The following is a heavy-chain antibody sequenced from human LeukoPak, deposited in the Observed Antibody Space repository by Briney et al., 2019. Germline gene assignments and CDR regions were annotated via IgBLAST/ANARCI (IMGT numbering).Heavy chain of an antibody. CDR2: IYDSGTT. D-gene: IGHD6-13*01. V-gene: IGHV4-59*01. CDR1: GGFISSYY. CDR3: ARDGSSSWYYSDY. Sequence: SETLSLTCKVSGGFISSYYWSWIRQPPGKGLEWIGFIYDSGTTNYNPSLKSRVTISVDTSKNQFSLKLSSVTAADTAVYYCARDGSSSWYYSDYWGQGTLVTVSS. J-gene: IGHJ4*02.